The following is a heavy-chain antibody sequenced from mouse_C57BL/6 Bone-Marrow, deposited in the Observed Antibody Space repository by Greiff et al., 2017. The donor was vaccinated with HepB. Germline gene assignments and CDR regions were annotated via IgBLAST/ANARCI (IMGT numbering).Heavy chain of an antibody. V-gene: IGHV1-81*01. D-gene: IGHD1-1*01. CDR1: GYTFTSYG. Sequence: QVQLQQSGAELARPGASVKLSCKASGYTFTSYGISWVKQRTGQGLEWIGEIYPRSGNTYYNEKFKGKATLTADKSSSTAYMELRSLTSEDSAVYFCARRGYYGSYYYAMDYWGQGTSVTVSS. CDR2: IYPRSGNT. J-gene: IGHJ4*01. CDR3: ARRGYYGSYYYAMDY.